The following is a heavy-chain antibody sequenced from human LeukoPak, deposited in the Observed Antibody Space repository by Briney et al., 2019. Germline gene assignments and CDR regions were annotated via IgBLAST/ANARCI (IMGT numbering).Heavy chain of an antibody. CDR2: INHSGST. J-gene: IGHJ4*02. V-gene: IGHV4-34*01. CDR3: ARVGYQWFGELTYYFDY. Sequence: SETLSLTCAVYGGSFSGYYWSWIRQPPGKGLEWIGEINHSGSTNYNPSLKSRVTISVDTSKNRFSLKLSSVTAADTAVYYCARVGYQWFGELTYYFDYWGQGTLVTVSS. D-gene: IGHD3-10*01. CDR1: GGSFSGYY.